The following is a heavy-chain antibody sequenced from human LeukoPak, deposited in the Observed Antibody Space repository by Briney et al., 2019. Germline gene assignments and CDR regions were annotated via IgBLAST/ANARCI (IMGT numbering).Heavy chain of an antibody. V-gene: IGHV1-69*13. D-gene: IGHD2-15*01. J-gene: IGHJ6*04. Sequence: SVKVTCKASGGTFSSYAISWVRQAPGQGLEWMGGIIPIFGTANYAQKFQGRVTITADESTSTAYMELSSLRSEDTAVYYCAAYCSGGSCYSEGGYYYGMDVWGKGTTVTVSS. CDR1: GGTFSSYA. CDR2: IIPIFGTA. CDR3: AAYCSGGSCYSEGGYYYGMDV.